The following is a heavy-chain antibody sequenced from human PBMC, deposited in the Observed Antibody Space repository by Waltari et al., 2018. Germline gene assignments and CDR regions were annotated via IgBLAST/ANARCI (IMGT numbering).Heavy chain of an antibody. J-gene: IGHJ3*02. D-gene: IGHD3-22*01. V-gene: IGHV1-2*06. CDR3: ARAVPPITMIVVANRNDAFDI. CDR2: SNPNSGGT. Sequence: QVQLVQSGAEVKKPGASVKVSCKASGYTFTGYYMTWVRQAPGQGLEWMGRSNPNSGGTNYAQKFQGRVTMTRDTSISTAYMELSRLRSDDTAVYYCARAVPPITMIVVANRNDAFDIWGQGTMVTVSS. CDR1: GYTFTGYY.